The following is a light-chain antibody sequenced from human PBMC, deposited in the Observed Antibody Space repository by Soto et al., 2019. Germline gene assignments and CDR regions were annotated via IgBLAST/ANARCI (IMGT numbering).Light chain of an antibody. V-gene: IGKV1-27*01. CDR3: LQDINYPWT. Sequence: DIPMTQSPSSLSASVGDRVTITCRTSQDISNYLAWYQQKPVKIPKLLIHAASSLRSGVPPRFSGSGSGTDFTLAISSLQPEDSATYYCLQDINYPWTFGQGTKVDI. J-gene: IGKJ1*01. CDR2: AAS. CDR1: QDISNY.